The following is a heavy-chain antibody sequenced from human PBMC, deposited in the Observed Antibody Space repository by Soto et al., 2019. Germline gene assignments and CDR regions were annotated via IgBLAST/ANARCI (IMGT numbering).Heavy chain of an antibody. CDR3: ARTLRRGPPFDY. CDR1: GGSISSYY. Sequence: SETLSLTCTVSGGSISSYYWSWIRQPPGKGLEWIGYIYYSASTNYSPSLKSRVTISVDTSKNQFSLNLSSVTAADTAVYYCARTLRRGPPFDYWGQGALVTVSS. V-gene: IGHV4-59*08. CDR2: IYYSAST. J-gene: IGHJ4*02. D-gene: IGHD3-10*01.